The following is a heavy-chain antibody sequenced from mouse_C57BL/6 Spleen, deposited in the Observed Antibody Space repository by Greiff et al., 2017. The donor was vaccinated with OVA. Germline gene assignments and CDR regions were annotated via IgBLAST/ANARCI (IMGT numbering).Heavy chain of an antibody. CDR2: INPNNGGT. CDR1: GYTFTDYY. CDR3: VSSSYGAMDY. J-gene: IGHJ4*01. V-gene: IGHV1-26*01. Sequence: VQLQQSGPELVKPGASVKISCKASGYTFTDYYMNWVKQSHGKSLEWIGDINPNNGGTSYNQKFKGKATLTVDKSSSTAYMELRSLTSEDSAVYYCVSSSYGAMDYWGQGTSVTVSS. D-gene: IGHD1-1*01.